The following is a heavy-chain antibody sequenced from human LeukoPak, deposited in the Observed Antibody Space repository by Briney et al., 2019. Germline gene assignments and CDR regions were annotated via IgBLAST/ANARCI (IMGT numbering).Heavy chain of an antibody. Sequence: GASVKVSCKASGYTFTGYYMHWVRQAPGQGLEWMGWINPNSGGTNYAQKFQGRVTMTRDTSISTAYMELSRLRSDDTAVYYCARDYDSSGYYPIYYFDYWGQGTLVTVSS. D-gene: IGHD3-22*01. CDR1: GYTFTGYY. J-gene: IGHJ4*02. CDR2: INPNSGGT. V-gene: IGHV1-2*02. CDR3: ARDYDSSGYYPIYYFDY.